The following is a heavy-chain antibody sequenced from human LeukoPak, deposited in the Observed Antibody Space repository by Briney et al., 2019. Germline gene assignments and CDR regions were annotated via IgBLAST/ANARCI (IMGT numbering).Heavy chain of an antibody. Sequence: ASVKVSCKASGYTFTRYAINWVRQAPGQGLEWMGWINTNTGNPAYAQGFTGRSVFSLDTSVSTAYLQISSLKAEDTAVYYCARVTGYMIEDYFDYWGQGTLVTVSS. V-gene: IGHV7-4-1*02. J-gene: IGHJ4*02. CDR1: GYTFTRYA. D-gene: IGHD3-22*01. CDR2: INTNTGNP. CDR3: ARVTGYMIEDYFDY.